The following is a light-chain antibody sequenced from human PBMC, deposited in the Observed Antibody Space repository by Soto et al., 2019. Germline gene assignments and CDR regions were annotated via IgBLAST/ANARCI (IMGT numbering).Light chain of an antibody. CDR2: GAS. CDR3: QQHGSSPRT. J-gene: IGKJ4*01. CDR1: QSVSGSY. V-gene: IGKV3-20*01. Sequence: EIVLAQSPGTLSLSPGERATLSCRASQSVSGSYLAWYQQKPGQAPRLLIYGASSRATGLPDRFSGSGSGTDFTLTISRLEPEDFAVYYCQQHGSSPRTFGRGTKVEIK.